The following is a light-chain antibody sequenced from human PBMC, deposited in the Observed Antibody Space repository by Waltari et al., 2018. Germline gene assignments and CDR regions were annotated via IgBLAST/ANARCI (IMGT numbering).Light chain of an antibody. CDR3: SSYTTSSAPGV. V-gene: IGLV2-14*01. Sequence: QSALTQPASVSGSPGQSITIPCSRTDLDVGAYDFLSWYQQHPGKAPHLIIYEVSNRPSGISNRFSASKSGNTASLTISGLQAEDEADYYCSSYTTSSAPGVFGTGTRVTVL. J-gene: IGLJ1*01. CDR1: DLDVGAYDF. CDR2: EVS.